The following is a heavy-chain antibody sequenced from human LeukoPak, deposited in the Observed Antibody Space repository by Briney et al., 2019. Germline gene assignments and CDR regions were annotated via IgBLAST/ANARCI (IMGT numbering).Heavy chain of an antibody. CDR3: ARDQGTVTTSRWPNWFDP. J-gene: IGHJ5*02. CDR2: INPNSGGT. D-gene: IGHD4-17*01. V-gene: IGHV1-2*02. Sequence: GASVKVSCKASGYTFTGYYMHWVRQAPGQGLEWMGWINPNSGGTNYAQKFQGRVTMTRDTSISTAYMELSRLRSNDTAVYYCARDQGTVTTSRWPNWFDPWGQGTLVTVSS. CDR1: GYTFTGYY.